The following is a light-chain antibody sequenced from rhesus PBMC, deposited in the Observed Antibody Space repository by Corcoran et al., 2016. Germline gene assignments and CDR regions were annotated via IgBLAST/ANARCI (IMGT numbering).Light chain of an antibody. V-gene: IGKV1-19*01. J-gene: IGKJ2*01. CDR1: QGISSW. Sequence: DIQMTQSPSSLSASAVDKVTTTCHASQGISSWLAWYQQKPGTAPKPLMYAASTLQSGVPSRFRGSGSGTDFTLTISRLQPEYFAIYYCQQYDGFPYSFGQGTKLEIK. CDR2: AAS. CDR3: QQYDGFPYS.